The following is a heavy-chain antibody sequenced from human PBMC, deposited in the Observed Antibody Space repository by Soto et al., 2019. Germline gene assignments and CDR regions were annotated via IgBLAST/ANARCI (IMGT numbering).Heavy chain of an antibody. Sequence: GASVKVSCKASGYTFTGYAMHWVRQAPGQRLEWMGWMNPNSGNTGYAQKFQGRFTISRDNAKNSLYLQMNSLRAEDTAVYYCARDPNGYSSFLDPWGQGTLVTVS. V-gene: IGHV1-8*02. CDR2: MNPNSGNT. CDR1: GYTFTGYA. D-gene: IGHD6-19*01. CDR3: ARDPNGYSSFLDP. J-gene: IGHJ5*02.